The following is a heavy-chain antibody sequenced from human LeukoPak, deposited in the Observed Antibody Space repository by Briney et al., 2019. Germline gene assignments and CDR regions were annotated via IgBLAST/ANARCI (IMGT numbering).Heavy chain of an antibody. CDR3: ASDPHYDFWSDYGTEAFDI. CDR1: DITLSTYN. J-gene: IGHJ3*02. CDR2: FIGRGTYI. Sequence: GGSRRLSCRASDITLSTYNMNWFGQAPGKAREGCSSFIGRGTYIDYADSLKGRFAISRANPKNSLNLNRDSRRAETTAVYYCASDPHYDFWSDYGTEAFDIWGQGTMVTVSS. D-gene: IGHD3-3*01. V-gene: IGHV3-21*01.